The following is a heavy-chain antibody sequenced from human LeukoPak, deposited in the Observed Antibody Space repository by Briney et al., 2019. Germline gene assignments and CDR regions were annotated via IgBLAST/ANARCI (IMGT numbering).Heavy chain of an antibody. CDR1: GGSISSGSYY. D-gene: IGHD6-13*01. CDR3: ARGFSSSWYWFDP. V-gene: IGHV4-61*02. Sequence: PSETLSLTCTVSGGSISSGSYYWSWIRQPAGEGLEWIGRINTSGSINYNPSLKSRVTISVDTSKNQFSLKLSSVTAADTAVYYCARGFSSSWYWFDPWGQGTLVTVSS. CDR2: INTSGSI. J-gene: IGHJ5*02.